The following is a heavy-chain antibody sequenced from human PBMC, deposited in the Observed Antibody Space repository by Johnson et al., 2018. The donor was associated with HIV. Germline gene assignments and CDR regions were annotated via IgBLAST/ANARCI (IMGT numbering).Heavy chain of an antibody. Sequence: QVKLVESGGGMVQPGRSLRLSCAPSGFTFDSYAMHWVRQVPGTGLEWVAVLSYDGTNKYFADSVKGRFTISRDNSKNMLYLQMNSLRAEDSAQYYCARGSHCSGDWCSPRTFDIWGHGTMVTVSS. CDR3: ARGSHCSGDWCSPRTFDI. CDR1: GFTFDSYA. CDR2: LSYDGTNK. D-gene: IGHD2-21*02. V-gene: IGHV3-30*04. J-gene: IGHJ3*02.